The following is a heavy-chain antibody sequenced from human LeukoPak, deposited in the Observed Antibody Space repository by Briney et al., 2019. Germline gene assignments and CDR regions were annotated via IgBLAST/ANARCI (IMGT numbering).Heavy chain of an antibody. D-gene: IGHD3-22*01. J-gene: IGHJ4*02. Sequence: GASVKVSCKASGYTFTSYGISWVRQAPGQGLEWMGWISAYIGNTNYAQKLQGRVTMTTDTSTSTAYMELRSLRSDDTAVYYCARVGDTYYYDSSGYYSPYYFDYWGQGTLVTVSS. CDR1: GYTFTSYG. V-gene: IGHV1-18*01. CDR2: ISAYIGNT. CDR3: ARVGDTYYYDSSGYYSPYYFDY.